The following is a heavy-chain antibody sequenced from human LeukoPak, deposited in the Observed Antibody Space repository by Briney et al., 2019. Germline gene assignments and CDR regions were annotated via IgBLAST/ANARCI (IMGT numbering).Heavy chain of an antibody. V-gene: IGHV7-4-1*02. CDR2: INTNTGNP. CDR3: ARKLSGSTSA. Sequence: ASVKVSCKTSGYTFNSYAMNWVRQAPGQGLEWMGWINTNTGNPMYAQGFTGRFVFSLNTSVSTAYLQISSLKTEDTAVYYCARKLSGSTSAWGQGTLVTVSS. J-gene: IGHJ5*02. D-gene: IGHD2-15*01. CDR1: GYTFNSYA.